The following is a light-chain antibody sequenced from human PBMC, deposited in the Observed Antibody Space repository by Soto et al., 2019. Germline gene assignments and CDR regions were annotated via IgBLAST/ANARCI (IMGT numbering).Light chain of an antibody. CDR1: SYNIGSKY. CDR3: AAWDDSVGGPA. Sequence: QSVLTQPPSASGTPGQRVTISCSGSSYNIGSKYVYWYQQLPGTAPKLLMYRNNQRPSGVPDRFSGSKSGTSASLAISGLRSEDEAHYYCAAWDDSVGGPAFGGGTKVTVL. J-gene: IGLJ2*01. V-gene: IGLV1-47*01. CDR2: RNN.